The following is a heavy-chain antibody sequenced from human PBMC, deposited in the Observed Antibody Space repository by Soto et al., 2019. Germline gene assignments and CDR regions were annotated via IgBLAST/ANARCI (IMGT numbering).Heavy chain of an antibody. V-gene: IGHV3-7*01. CDR2: IHGDGGKI. Sequence: GGSLRLSCAASGFMFSAYWMSWVRQAPGKGLEWVANIHGDGGKIYYVDSVKGRFTISRDNAKRSLYLQMNSLRAEDTAVYYCASDFYGGHTYGPGDYWGQGALVTVSS. D-gene: IGHD5-18*01. J-gene: IGHJ4*02. CDR1: GFMFSAYW. CDR3: ASDFYGGHTYGPGDY.